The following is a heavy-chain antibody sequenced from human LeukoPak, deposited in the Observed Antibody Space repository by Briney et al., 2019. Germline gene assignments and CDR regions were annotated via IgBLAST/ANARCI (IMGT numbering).Heavy chain of an antibody. J-gene: IGHJ4*02. D-gene: IGHD6-6*01. CDR1: GFTFSSYG. V-gene: IGHV3-30*02. Sequence: PGGSLRLSCAASGFTFSSYGMHWVRQAPGKGLEWVAFIRYDGSNKYYADSVKGRFTISRDNSKNTLYLQMNSLRAEDTAVYYCAKEYSSSSRYFDYWGQGTLVTVSS. CDR2: IRYDGSNK. CDR3: AKEYSSSSRYFDY.